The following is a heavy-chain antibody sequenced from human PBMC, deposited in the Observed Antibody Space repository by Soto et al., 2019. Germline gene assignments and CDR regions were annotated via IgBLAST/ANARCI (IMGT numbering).Heavy chain of an antibody. CDR3: AKIWNDGDDYFDY. CDR1: GYTFTGYY. D-gene: IGHD1-1*01. J-gene: IGHJ4*02. V-gene: IGHV1-2*02. CDR2: INLNSGGT. Sequence: QVQVVQSGAEVKKPGASVKVSCKTSGYTFTGYYMHWVRQAPGQGLEWMGWINLNSGGTNYAQKLQGRVTMTRDTSISTAYLDLSRLRSDDTAVYYCAKIWNDGDDYFDYWGQGTLGNVSS.